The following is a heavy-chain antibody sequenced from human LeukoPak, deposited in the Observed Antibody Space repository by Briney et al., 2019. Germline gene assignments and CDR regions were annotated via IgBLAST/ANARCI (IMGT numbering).Heavy chain of an antibody. CDR1: GGSISSGGSY. D-gene: IGHD3-3*01. V-gene: IGHV4-61*02. Sequence: SETLSLTCTVSGGSISSGGSYWTWIRQPAGKGLEWIGRIYTSGSTNYNPSLKSRVTISVDTSKNQFSLKLSSVTAADTAVYYCARASVGIFGVVIEPWGQGTLVTVSS. CDR2: IYTSGST. CDR3: ARASVGIFGVVIEP. J-gene: IGHJ4*02.